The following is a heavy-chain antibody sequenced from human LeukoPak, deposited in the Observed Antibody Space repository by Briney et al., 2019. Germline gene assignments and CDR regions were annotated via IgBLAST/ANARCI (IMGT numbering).Heavy chain of an antibody. CDR1: GGTFSSSA. CDR3: ASELRPTPYYFDC. J-gene: IGHJ4*02. V-gene: IGHV1-69*13. Sequence: GASVTVSCKASGGTFSSSAISWVRQAPGQGLEWMGGIIPIFGTANYAQKFQGRVTITADESTNTAFMELSSLRSEDTAVYYCASELRPTPYYFDCWGQGTPVTVSS. CDR2: IIPIFGTA. D-gene: IGHD2-15*01.